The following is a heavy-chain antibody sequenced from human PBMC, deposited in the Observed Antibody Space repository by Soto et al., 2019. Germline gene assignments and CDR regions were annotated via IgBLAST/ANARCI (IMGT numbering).Heavy chain of an antibody. CDR2: IYHSGST. Sequence: SETLSLTCAVSGGSISSGGYSWSWIRQPPGKGLEWIGYIYHSGSTYYNPSLKSRVTISVDRSKNQFSLKLSSVTAADTAVYYCARVVREITMVRGVNNWFDPWGQGTLVTVSS. J-gene: IGHJ5*02. D-gene: IGHD3-10*01. CDR1: GGSISSGGYS. CDR3: ARVVREITMVRGVNNWFDP. V-gene: IGHV4-30-2*01.